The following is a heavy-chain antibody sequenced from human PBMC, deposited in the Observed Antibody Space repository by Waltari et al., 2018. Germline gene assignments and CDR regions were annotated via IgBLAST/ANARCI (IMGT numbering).Heavy chain of an antibody. Sequence: QVQLVQSGAEVKKPGASVTVSCKASGYTFTSYDITWVRQATGQGLEWMGWMNPNSGNTGYAQKFQGRVTITRNTSISTAYMELSSLRSEDTAVYYCARKRVGARGWFDPWGQGTLVTVSS. CDR1: GYTFTSYD. D-gene: IGHD1-26*01. V-gene: IGHV1-8*03. CDR3: ARKRVGARGWFDP. J-gene: IGHJ5*02. CDR2: MNPNSGNT.